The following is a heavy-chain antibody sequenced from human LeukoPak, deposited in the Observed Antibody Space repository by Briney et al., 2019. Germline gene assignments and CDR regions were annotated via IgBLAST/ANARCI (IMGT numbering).Heavy chain of an antibody. CDR1: GGSISSYQ. V-gene: IGHV4-59*01. CDR3: ARGYSSGWSPYYYYYYMDA. J-gene: IGHJ6*03. D-gene: IGHD6-19*01. CDR2: ICDSGST. Sequence: SETLSLTCTVSGGSISSYQWSWIRQPPWKGLEWIGNICDSGSTNYNPSLKSRVTISVDTSKNQFSLKLSSVTAADTAVYYCARGYSSGWSPYYYYYYMDAWGKGTTVTVSS.